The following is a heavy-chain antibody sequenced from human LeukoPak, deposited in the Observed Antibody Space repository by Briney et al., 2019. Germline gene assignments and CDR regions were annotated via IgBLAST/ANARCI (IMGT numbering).Heavy chain of an antibody. CDR3: ARHGCPNCYHIDF. V-gene: IGHV3-21*01. CDR2: ISSSSTYI. Sequence: GGSLTLSCAASGLTLNYYSMDWVRQAPGKGLEWVSSISSSSTYIFYGDSVKGRFTISRDNAQNSLYLQMNSLRAEDTAVYYCARHGCPNCYHIDFWGQGTLVTVSS. CDR1: GLTLNYYS. J-gene: IGHJ4*02. D-gene: IGHD2-2*01.